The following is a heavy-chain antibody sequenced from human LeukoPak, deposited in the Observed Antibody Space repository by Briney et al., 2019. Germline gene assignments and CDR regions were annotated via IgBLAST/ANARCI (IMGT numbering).Heavy chain of an antibody. V-gene: IGHV4-30-2*01. J-gene: IGHJ6*03. CDR2: IYHSGST. CDR1: GGSISSGGYY. D-gene: IGHD2-8*01. CDR3: ARAIGNGMDV. Sequence: PSETLSLTCTVSGGSISSGGYYWSWIRQPPGKGLEWIGYIYHSGSTYYNPSLKSRVTISVDRSKNQFSLKLSSVTAADTAVYYCARAIGNGMDVWGKGTTVTVSS.